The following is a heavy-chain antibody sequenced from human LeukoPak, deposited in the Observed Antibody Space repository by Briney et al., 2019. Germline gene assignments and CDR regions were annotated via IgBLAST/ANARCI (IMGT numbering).Heavy chain of an antibody. Sequence: PSETLSLTCAVYGGSFSGYYWSWIRQPPGKGLEWIGEINHSGSTNYNPSLKSRVSISLEKSKNQFSLELRSVTAADTAVYYLXXXXXXXXXXXXXFSYGMDVWGQGTTVTVSS. CDR3: XXXXXXXXXXXXXFSYGMDV. J-gene: IGHJ6*02. V-gene: IGHV4-34*01. CDR2: INHSGST. CDR1: GGSFSGYY.